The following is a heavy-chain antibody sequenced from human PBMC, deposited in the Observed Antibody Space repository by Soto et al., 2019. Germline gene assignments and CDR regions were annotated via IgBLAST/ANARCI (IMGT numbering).Heavy chain of an antibody. J-gene: IGHJ4*02. D-gene: IGHD6-19*01. Sequence: QVQLVQSGAEVKKPGASVKVSCKASGYTFTSYGIGWVRQAPGQGLEWMGWISVYNGNTKYAQKIQGRVTMTTDTSTSTAYMELGSLRSDDTAVYYCARDRPAIAVAGLFDYWGQGTLVTVSS. V-gene: IGHV1-18*01. CDR1: GYTFTSYG. CDR3: ARDRPAIAVAGLFDY. CDR2: ISVYNGNT.